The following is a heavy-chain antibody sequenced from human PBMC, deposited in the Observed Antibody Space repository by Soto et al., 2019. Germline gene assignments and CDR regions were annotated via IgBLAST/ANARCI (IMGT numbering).Heavy chain of an antibody. Sequence: PGGSLRLSCAASGFTFSSYGMHWVRQAPGKGLEWVAVIWYDGSNKYYADSVKGRFTISRDNSKNTLYLQMNSLRAEDTAVYYCAREGAGDYKDAFDIWGQGTMVTVSS. CDR1: GFTFSSYG. J-gene: IGHJ3*02. CDR3: AREGAGDYKDAFDI. V-gene: IGHV3-33*01. D-gene: IGHD4-17*01. CDR2: IWYDGSNK.